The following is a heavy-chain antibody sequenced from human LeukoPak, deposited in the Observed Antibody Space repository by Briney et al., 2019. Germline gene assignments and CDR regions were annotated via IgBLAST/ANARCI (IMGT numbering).Heavy chain of an antibody. Sequence: SSETLSLTCAVYGGSFSGYYWSWIRQPPGKGLEWIGEINHSGSTNYNPSLKSRVTISVDTSKNQFSLKLSSVTAADTAVYYCARGYYYDSSPFDYWGQGTLVTVSS. D-gene: IGHD3-22*01. V-gene: IGHV4-34*01. CDR2: INHSGST. J-gene: IGHJ4*02. CDR3: ARGYYYDSSPFDY. CDR1: GGSFSGYY.